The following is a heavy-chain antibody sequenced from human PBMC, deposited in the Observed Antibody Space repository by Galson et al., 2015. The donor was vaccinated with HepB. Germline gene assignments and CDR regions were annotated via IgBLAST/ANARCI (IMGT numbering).Heavy chain of an antibody. V-gene: IGHV1-18*01. CDR1: GYTFTSYG. J-gene: IGHJ5*02. Sequence: SVKVSCKASGYTFTSYGISWVRQAPGQGLEWMGWISAYNGNTNYAQKLQGRVTMTTDTSTSTAYMELRSLRSDDTAVYYCARDGKYCSSTSCRVWFDPWGQGTLVTVSS. CDR2: ISAYNGNT. CDR3: ARDGKYCSSTSCRVWFDP. D-gene: IGHD2-2*01.